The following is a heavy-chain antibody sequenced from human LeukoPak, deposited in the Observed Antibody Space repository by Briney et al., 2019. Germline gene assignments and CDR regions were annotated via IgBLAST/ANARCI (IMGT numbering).Heavy chain of an antibody. V-gene: IGHV3-74*01. J-gene: IGHJ3*02. D-gene: IGHD1-26*01. Sequence: GGSLRLSCAASGFTFSSYWMHWVRQAPGKGLVWVSRINSDGSSTSYADSVKGRFTISRDNSKNTLCLQMNSLRAEDTAVYYCAKWEPQGAFDIWGQGTMVTVSS. CDR1: GFTFSSYW. CDR2: INSDGSST. CDR3: AKWEPQGAFDI.